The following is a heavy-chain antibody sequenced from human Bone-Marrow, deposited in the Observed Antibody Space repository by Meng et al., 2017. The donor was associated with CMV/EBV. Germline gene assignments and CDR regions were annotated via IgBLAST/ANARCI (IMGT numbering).Heavy chain of an antibody. J-gene: IGHJ6*02. Sequence: GESLKISCAASGFTFSSYWMHWVRQAPGKGLVWVSRINSDGSSTSYADSVKGRFTISRDNAKNTLYLQMNSLRAEDTAVYYCARDPSYGYCDFWSGYSGMDVWGQGTTVTVSS. CDR2: INSDGSST. V-gene: IGHV3-74*01. CDR1: GFTFSSYW. CDR3: ARDPSYGYCDFWSGYSGMDV. D-gene: IGHD3-3*01.